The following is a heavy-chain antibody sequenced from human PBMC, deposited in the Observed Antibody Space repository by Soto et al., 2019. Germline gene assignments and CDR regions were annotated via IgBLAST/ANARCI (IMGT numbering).Heavy chain of an antibody. CDR1: GDSFNNFA. V-gene: IGHV1-69*05. CDR3: ARHLGADFRNWFFDL. J-gene: IGHJ2*01. D-gene: IGHD3-10*01. Sequence: QVQLVQSGAEVKKPGSSVKISCRAPGDSFNNFALSWXRXAPGLGLEWMGGIIPIFATPTYAPKFQARVXXXXXXXXXXAXXXXXXXXXXDTXXYYCARHLGADFRNWFFDLWGRGTLVTVSS. CDR2: IIPIFATP.